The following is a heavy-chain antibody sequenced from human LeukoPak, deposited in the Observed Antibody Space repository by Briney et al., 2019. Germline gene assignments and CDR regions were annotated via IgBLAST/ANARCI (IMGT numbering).Heavy chain of an antibody. CDR2: IYSDNT. CDR1: GFTVSSNS. J-gene: IGHJ4*02. Sequence: GGSLRLSCTVSGFTVSSNSMSWVRQAPGKGLEWVSFIYSDNTHYSDSVKGRFTISRDNSKNTLYLQMNSLRAEDTAVYYCARANRDGYNSRVDYWGQGTLVTVSS. CDR3: ARANRDGYNSRVDY. V-gene: IGHV3-53*01. D-gene: IGHD5-24*01.